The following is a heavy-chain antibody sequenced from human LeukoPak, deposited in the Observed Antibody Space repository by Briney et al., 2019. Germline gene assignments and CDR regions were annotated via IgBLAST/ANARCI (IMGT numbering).Heavy chain of an antibody. CDR1: GFTFSSYS. J-gene: IGHJ3*02. D-gene: IGHD1-26*01. Sequence: GGSLRLPCAASGFTFSSYSMKWVRQAPGKGLEWVSSISSSSSYIYYADSVRGRFTISRDNAKNSLYLQMNSLRAEDTAVYYCARDLLAGDAFDIWGQGTMVTVSS. V-gene: IGHV3-21*01. CDR3: ARDLLAGDAFDI. CDR2: ISSSSSYI.